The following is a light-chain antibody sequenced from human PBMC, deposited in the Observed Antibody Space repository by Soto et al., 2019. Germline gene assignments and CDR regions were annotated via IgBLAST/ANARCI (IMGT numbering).Light chain of an antibody. J-gene: IGKJ4*01. CDR1: QSVSSN. Sequence: EKALTQSPVTLSLSPVEIATLSFMASQSVSSNLAWYQQRPGQAPRLLIYGASTRASGVPDRFSGSGSGTEFILTISSLQSEDSAVYYCQQYDVWPALTFGGGTKVDIK. CDR2: GAS. V-gene: IGKV3-15*01. CDR3: QQYDVWPALT.